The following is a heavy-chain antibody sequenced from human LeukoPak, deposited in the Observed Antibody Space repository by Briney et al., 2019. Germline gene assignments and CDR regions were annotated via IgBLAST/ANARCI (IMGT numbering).Heavy chain of an antibody. D-gene: IGHD3-3*01. CDR1: GGTFSSYA. CDR3: ARLLFGVVEISDADDY. J-gene: IGHJ4*02. CDR2: IIPIFGTA. Sequence: ASVKVSCKASGGTFSSYAISWVRQAPGQGLEWMGGIIPIFGTANYAQKFQGRVTITADESTSTAYMELSSLRSEDTAVYYCARLLFGVVEISDADDYWGQGTLVTVSS. V-gene: IGHV1-69*13.